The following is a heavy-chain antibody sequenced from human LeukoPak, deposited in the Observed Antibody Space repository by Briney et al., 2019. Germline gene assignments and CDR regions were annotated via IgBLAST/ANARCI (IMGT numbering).Heavy chain of an antibody. V-gene: IGHV1-69*04. J-gene: IGHJ6*02. CDR2: IIPIRDTT. Sequence: SVKVSCKASGGTFSNFAISWVRQAPGQGLEWMGRIIPIRDTTNYAQKFQGRVTITADKSTSTAYMELSSLKSEDTAVYYCADGGQLVHLVNQGYYYGMDVWGQGTTVTVSS. CDR1: GGTFSNFA. D-gene: IGHD6-13*01. CDR3: ADGGQLVHLVNQGYYYGMDV.